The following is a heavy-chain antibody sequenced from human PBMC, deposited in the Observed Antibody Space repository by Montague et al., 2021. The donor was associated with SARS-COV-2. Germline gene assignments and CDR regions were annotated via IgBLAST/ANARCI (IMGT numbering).Heavy chain of an antibody. Sequence: SETLSLTCAVYGGSFSNYYWTWIRQSPGKGLEWIGEITHTGGTKYDPSLMSRATVSVDTSKNQFSLKLTSMTAADTAVYFCARVASDGGWRGGRGYYHYAMDVWGQGTSVIVS. CDR2: ITHTGGT. CDR3: ARVASDGGWRGGRGYYHYAMDV. J-gene: IGHJ6*02. CDR1: GGSFSNYY. D-gene: IGHD3-16*01. V-gene: IGHV4-34*01.